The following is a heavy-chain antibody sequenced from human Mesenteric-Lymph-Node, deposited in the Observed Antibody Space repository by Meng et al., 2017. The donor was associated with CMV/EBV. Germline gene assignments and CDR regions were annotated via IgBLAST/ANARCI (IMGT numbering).Heavy chain of an antibody. CDR1: GGSISSYY. Sequence: GSLRLSCTVSGGSISSYYWSWIRQPPGKGLEWIGYIYYSGSTNYNPSLKSRVTISVDTSKNQFSLKLSSVTAADTAVYYCARSRAAMEDFDYWGQGTLVTVSS. CDR3: ARSRAAMEDFDY. CDR2: IYYSGST. V-gene: IGHV4-59*08. J-gene: IGHJ4*02. D-gene: IGHD5-18*01.